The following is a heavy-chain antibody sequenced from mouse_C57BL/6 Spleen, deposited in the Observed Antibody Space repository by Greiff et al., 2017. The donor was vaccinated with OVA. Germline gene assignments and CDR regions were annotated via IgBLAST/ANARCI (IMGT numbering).Heavy chain of an antibody. Sequence: QVQLKESGAELVRPGASVTLSCKASGYTFTDYEMHWVKQTPVHGLEWIGAIDPETGGTAYNQKFKGKAILTADKSSSTAYMELRSLTSEDSAVYYCTMYGYDDAMDYWGQGTSVTVSS. CDR2: IDPETGGT. J-gene: IGHJ4*01. D-gene: IGHD2-2*01. V-gene: IGHV1-15*01. CDR1: GYTFTDYE. CDR3: TMYGYDDAMDY.